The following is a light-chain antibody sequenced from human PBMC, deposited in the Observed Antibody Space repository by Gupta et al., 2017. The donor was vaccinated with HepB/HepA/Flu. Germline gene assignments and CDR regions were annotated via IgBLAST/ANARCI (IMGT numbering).Light chain of an antibody. J-gene: IGKJ2*02. CDR1: QSISSY. CDR2: AAS. CDR3: QQGNSTPCT. V-gene: IGKV1-39*01. Sequence: IQITPFPSSLSASVGDRVTIPCRASQSISSYLNWYQQKPGKAPKLLIYAASSLQSGVPSRFSGSGSGTDFTLTISSLQPEDFATYYCQQGNSTPCTFGQGTKLEIK.